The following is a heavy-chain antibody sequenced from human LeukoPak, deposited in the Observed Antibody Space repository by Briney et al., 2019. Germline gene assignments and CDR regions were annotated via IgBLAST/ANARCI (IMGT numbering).Heavy chain of an antibody. V-gene: IGHV3-9*03. CDR3: VKDMWGGDARGEGFDY. Sequence: GGSLTLSCAASGFTFSGFAMHWVRQAPGKGLEWIAGIASNGASGGYADFVKGRFTISRDNSKNSLYLQMNSLRVEDMALYYGVKDMWGGDARGEGFDYWGQGTLVTVSS. CDR1: GFTFSGFA. D-gene: IGHD2-21*02. CDR2: IASNGASG. J-gene: IGHJ4*02.